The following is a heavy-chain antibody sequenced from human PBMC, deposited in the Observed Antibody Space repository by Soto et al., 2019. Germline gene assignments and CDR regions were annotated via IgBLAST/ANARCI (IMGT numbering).Heavy chain of an antibody. CDR1: GYTFTSYA. D-gene: IGHD5-12*01. CDR3: ARADLYSGYDY. J-gene: IGHJ4*02. Sequence: ASVKVSCKASGYTFTSYAMHWVRQAPGQRLEWMGWINAGNGNTKYSQKFQGRVTFTRDTSASTAYMELSSLRSEDTAVYYCARADLYSGYDYWGQGTLVTVSS. CDR2: INAGNGNT. V-gene: IGHV1-3*01.